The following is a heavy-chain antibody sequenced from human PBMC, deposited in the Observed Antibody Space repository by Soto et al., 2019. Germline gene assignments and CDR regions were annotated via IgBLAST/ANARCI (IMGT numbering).Heavy chain of an antibody. CDR1: GGSISSSSYY. J-gene: IGHJ4*02. CDR3: ARHASDIAVAVFFDY. V-gene: IGHV4-61*05. D-gene: IGHD6-19*01. CDR2: IYYSGST. Sequence: SETLSLTCTVSGGSISSSSYYWGWIRQPPGKGLEWIGYIYYSGSTNYNPSLKSRVTISVDTSKNQFSLKLSSVTAADTAVYYCARHASDIAVAVFFDYWGQGTLVTVSS.